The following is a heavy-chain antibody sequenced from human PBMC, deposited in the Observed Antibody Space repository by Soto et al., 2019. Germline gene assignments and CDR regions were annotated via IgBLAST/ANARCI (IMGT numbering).Heavy chain of an antibody. CDR2: IYYSGST. CDR1: GGSISSYY. D-gene: IGHD3-10*01. CDR3: ARRYGSAFDI. J-gene: IGHJ3*02. V-gene: IGHV4-59*01. Sequence: PSETLSLTCTVSGGSISSYYWSWIRQPPGKGLEWIGYIYYSGSTNYNPSLKSRVTISVDTSKNQFSLKLSSVTAADTAVYHCARRYGSAFDIWGQGTMVTVSS.